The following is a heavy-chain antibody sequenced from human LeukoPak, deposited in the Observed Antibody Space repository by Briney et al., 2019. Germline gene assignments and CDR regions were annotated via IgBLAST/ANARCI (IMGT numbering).Heavy chain of an antibody. CDR3: ARDTLGEGEDANYAVYYFDY. J-gene: IGHJ4*02. D-gene: IGHD4/OR15-4a*01. Sequence: GGSLRLSCAASGFRFNTYWMSWVRQAPGKGLEWVANIKQDGNEKYYADSVKGRFTISRDNGKNSLDLQMNSLRADDTAVYYCARDTLGEGEDANYAVYYFDYWGQGTVVTVSS. CDR1: GFRFNTYW. CDR2: IKQDGNEK. V-gene: IGHV3-7*01.